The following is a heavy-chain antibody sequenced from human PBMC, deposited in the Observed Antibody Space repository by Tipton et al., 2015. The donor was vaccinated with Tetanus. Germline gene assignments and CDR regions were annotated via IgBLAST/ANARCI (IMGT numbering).Heavy chain of an antibody. Sequence: QMQLVQSGAEVKKPGASVKVSCKASGYTFTNYYMHWVRQAPGQGLEWMGVINPSAGTTRYEQKFQGRVIMTRDTSTTTVYMELNSPRSEDTAVFYCARSYDFYDSTGYTDDGMDVWGQGTSVTVSS. D-gene: IGHD3-22*01. CDR1: GYTFTNYY. CDR3: ARSYDFYDSTGYTDDGMDV. CDR2: INPSAGTT. V-gene: IGHV1-46*01. J-gene: IGHJ6*02.